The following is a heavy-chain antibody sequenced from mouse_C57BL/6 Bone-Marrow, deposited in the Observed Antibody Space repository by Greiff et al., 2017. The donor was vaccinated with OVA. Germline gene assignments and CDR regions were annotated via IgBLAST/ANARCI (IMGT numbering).Heavy chain of an antibody. D-gene: IGHD1-1*01. Sequence: EVKVVESGGGLVQPGGSLKLSCAASGFTFSDYGMAWVRQAPRKGPEWVAFISTLAYSINYEDTVTGRFTISRRNAKNTLYLEMSSLRSKDTAMDYCATGSSSYYAMDYWGQGTSVTVSS. J-gene: IGHJ4*01. CDR2: ISTLAYSI. V-gene: IGHV5-15*01. CDR1: GFTFSDYG. CDR3: ATGSSSYYAMDY.